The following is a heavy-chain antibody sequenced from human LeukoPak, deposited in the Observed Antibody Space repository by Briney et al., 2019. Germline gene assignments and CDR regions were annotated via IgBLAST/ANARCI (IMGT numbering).Heavy chain of an antibody. V-gene: IGHV3-9*01. D-gene: IGHD4-23*01. CDR2: ISWNSGSI. CDR3: AKAHGGNFDY. CDR1: GFTFDDYA. J-gene: IGHJ4*02. Sequence: GGSLRLSCAASGFTFDDYAMHWVRQAPGKGLEWVSGISWNSGSIGYADSVKGRFIISRDNAKNSLYLQMNSLRAGDTALYYCAKAHGGNFDYWDQGTLVTVSS.